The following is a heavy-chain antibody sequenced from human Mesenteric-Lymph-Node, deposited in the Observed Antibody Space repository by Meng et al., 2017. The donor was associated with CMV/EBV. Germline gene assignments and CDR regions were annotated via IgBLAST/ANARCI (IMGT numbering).Heavy chain of an antibody. CDR3: AQGLYSSGGLDY. V-gene: IGHV6-1*01. CDR1: GDSVSSNSAA. CDR2: TYYRSKWYN. Sequence: SETLSLTCAISGDSVSSNSAAWNWIRQSPSRGLEWLGRTYYRSKWYNDYAVSVKSRITINPDTSKNQFSLQLNSVTPEDTAVYYCAQGLYSSGGLDYWGQGTLVTVSS. D-gene: IGHD6-19*01. J-gene: IGHJ4*02.